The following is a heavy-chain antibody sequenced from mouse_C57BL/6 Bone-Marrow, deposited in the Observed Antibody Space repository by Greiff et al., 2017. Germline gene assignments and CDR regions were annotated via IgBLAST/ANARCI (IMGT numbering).Heavy chain of an antibody. V-gene: IGHV5-16*01. CDR3: ARDCFYFDY. CDR1: GFTFSDYY. Sequence: EVKVVESEGGLVQPGSSMKLSCTASGFTFSDYYMAWVRQVPEKGLEWVANINYDGSSTYYLDSLKSRFIISRDNAKNILYLQMSSLKSEDTATYCCARDCFYFDYWGQGTTLTVSS. CDR2: INYDGSST. J-gene: IGHJ2*01.